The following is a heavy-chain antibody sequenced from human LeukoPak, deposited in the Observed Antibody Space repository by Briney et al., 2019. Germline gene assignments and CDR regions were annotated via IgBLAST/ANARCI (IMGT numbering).Heavy chain of an antibody. Sequence: GGSLRLSCAASGFTFSSYGMHWVRQAPGKGLEWVSGINWNGGSTGYADSVKGRFTISRDSAKNSLYLQMNSLRAEDTALYYCARIAARLFYYYYYMDVWGKGTTVTVSS. J-gene: IGHJ6*03. CDR2: INWNGGST. V-gene: IGHV3-20*04. CDR1: GFTFSSYG. D-gene: IGHD6-6*01. CDR3: ARIAARLFYYYYYMDV.